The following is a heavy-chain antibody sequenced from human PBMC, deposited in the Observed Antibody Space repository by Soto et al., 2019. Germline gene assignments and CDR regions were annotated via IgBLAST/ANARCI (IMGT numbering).Heavy chain of an antibody. CDR3: AREYPYYESRGYKCYFDY. J-gene: IGHJ4*02. D-gene: IGHD3-22*01. Sequence: GGSLRLSCAASGFTFSSYSMNWVRQAPGKGLEWVSYISSSSSTIYYADSVKGRFTISRDNAKNSLYLQMNSLRAEDTALYYCAREYPYYESRGYKCYFDYWGQGSLLTVSS. V-gene: IGHV3-48*01. CDR1: GFTFSSYS. CDR2: ISSSSSTI.